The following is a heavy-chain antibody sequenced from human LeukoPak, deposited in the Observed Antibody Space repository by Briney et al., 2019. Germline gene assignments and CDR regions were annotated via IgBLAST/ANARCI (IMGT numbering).Heavy chain of an antibody. CDR1: GYTFTSYD. CDR3: ARGEVITMVRGVIGSNWFDL. V-gene: IGHV1-3*01. CDR2: INAGKGNT. J-gene: IGHJ5*02. D-gene: IGHD3-10*01. Sequence: ASVKVSCKASGYTFTSYDINWVRQATGQRLEWMGWINAGKGNTKYSKKFQGRVTITRDTSASTAYMELSSLRSEDTAVYYCARGEVITMVRGVIGSNWFDLWGQGTLVTVSS.